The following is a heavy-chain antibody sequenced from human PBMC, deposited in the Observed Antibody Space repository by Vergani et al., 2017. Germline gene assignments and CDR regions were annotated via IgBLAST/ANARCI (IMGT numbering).Heavy chain of an antibody. CDR1: GGSISSYY. Sequence: QVQLQESGPGLVKPSETLSLTCTVSGGSISSYYWSWIRQPPGKGLEWIGYIYYSGSTNYNPTLKSRVTISVDTSKNQFSLKLSSVTAADTAVYYCARRRYYGGLGVFEPWGQGTLVTVSS. J-gene: IGHJ5*02. D-gene: IGHD3-10*01. V-gene: IGHV4-59*01. CDR3: ARRRYYGGLGVFEP. CDR2: IYYSGST.